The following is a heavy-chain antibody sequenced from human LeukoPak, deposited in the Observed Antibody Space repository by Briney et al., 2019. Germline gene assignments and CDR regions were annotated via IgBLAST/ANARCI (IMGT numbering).Heavy chain of an antibody. CDR1: GFTVSSKY. CDR2: IYSGGST. D-gene: IGHD3-3*01. J-gene: IGHJ4*02. CDR3: ARLREIPVFGVVTKSTSYFDY. V-gene: IGHV3-66*01. Sequence: GGSLRLSCAASGFTVSSKYMSWVRQAPGKGLEWVSVIYSGGSTHYADSVKGRFTISRDNSKNTLYLQMNSLRAEDTAVYYCARLREIPVFGVVTKSTSYFDYWGQGTLVTVSS.